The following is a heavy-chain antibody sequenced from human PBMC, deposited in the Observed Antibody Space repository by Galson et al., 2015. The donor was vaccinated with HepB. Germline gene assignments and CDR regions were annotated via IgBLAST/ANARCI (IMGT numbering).Heavy chain of an antibody. D-gene: IGHD6-19*01. Sequence: IGWVRQMPGKGLEWMGIIYPGDSDTRYSPSFQGQVTISADKSISTAYLQWSSLKASDTAMYYCARTPSGWSDFDYWGQGTLVTVSS. J-gene: IGHJ4*02. V-gene: IGHV5-51*01. CDR3: ARTPSGWSDFDY. CDR2: IYPGDSDT.